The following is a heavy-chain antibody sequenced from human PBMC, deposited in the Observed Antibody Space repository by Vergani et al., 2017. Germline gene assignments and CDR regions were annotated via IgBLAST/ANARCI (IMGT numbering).Heavy chain of an antibody. V-gene: IGHV3-23*04. D-gene: IGHD1-26*01. CDR1: GFTVSSNY. Sequence: EVQLVESGGGLVQPGGSLRLSCAASGFTVSSNYMSWVRQAPGKGLEWVSAISGSGGSTYYADSVKGRFTISRDNSKNTLYLQMNSLRAEDTAVYYCAKEGEFSGSYDLSYWGQGTLVTVSS. CDR3: AKEGEFSGSYDLSY. CDR2: ISGSGGST. J-gene: IGHJ4*02.